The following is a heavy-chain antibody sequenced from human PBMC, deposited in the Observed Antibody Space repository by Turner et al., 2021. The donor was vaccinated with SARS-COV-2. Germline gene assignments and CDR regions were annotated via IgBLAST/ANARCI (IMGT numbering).Heavy chain of an antibody. Sequence: EVQLLESGGGLVQPGGSLKHSCAASGFTFSNYAMSWVRQAPGKGLEWVSSISGGGDNTYYRDSVKGRFTISSDKSTNTLYLQMNSLRAEDTAIYYCAKREEYNSGWYDYWGHGTLVAVSS. CDR2: ISGGGDNT. CDR1: GFTFSNYA. V-gene: IGHV3-23*01. J-gene: IGHJ5*01. D-gene: IGHD6-19*01. CDR3: AKREEYNSGWYDY.